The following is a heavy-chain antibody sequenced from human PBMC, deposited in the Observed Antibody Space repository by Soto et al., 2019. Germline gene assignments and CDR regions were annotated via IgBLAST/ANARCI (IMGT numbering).Heavy chain of an antibody. CDR2: ISGSGGST. J-gene: IGHJ5*02. Sequence: ETLSLTCTVSGGSISSSSYYWGWVRQAPGKGLEWVSAISGSGGSTYYADSVKGRFTISRDNSKNTLYLQMNSLRAEDTAVYYCAKAPYSSSWYENWFDPWGQGTLVTVSS. CDR1: GGSISSSSYY. CDR3: AKAPYSSSWYENWFDP. D-gene: IGHD6-13*01. V-gene: IGHV3-23*01.